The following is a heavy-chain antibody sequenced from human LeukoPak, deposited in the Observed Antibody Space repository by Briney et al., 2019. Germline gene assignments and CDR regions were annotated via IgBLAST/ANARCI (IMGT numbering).Heavy chain of an antibody. D-gene: IGHD3-22*01. CDR2: IYSGGTT. Sequence: GGSLRLSCAASGFTVSSNYMSWVRQAPGKGLEWVSVIYSGGTTYYADSVKGRFIISRDNSKNTLYLQMNNLRAKDTAVYYCARSPWRINMIAEAWGQGTLVTVSS. CDR1: GFTVSSNY. J-gene: IGHJ4*02. CDR3: ARSPWRINMIAEA. V-gene: IGHV3-53*01.